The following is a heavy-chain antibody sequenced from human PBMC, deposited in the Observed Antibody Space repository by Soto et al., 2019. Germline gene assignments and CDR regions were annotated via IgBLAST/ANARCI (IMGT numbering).Heavy chain of an antibody. CDR1: GFTFSSYA. CDR3: AKDGIAAPNLISWVSYYFGMGV. J-gene: IGHJ6*01. V-gene: IGHV3-23*01. D-gene: IGHD6-13*01. CDR2: ISGSGGST. Sequence: GGSLRLSCAASGFTFSSYAMSWVRQAPGKGLEWVSAISGSGGSTYYADSVKGRFTISRDNSKNTLYLQMNSLRAEDTAVYYCAKDGIAAPNLISWVSYYFGMGVWGQGTTVTGSS.